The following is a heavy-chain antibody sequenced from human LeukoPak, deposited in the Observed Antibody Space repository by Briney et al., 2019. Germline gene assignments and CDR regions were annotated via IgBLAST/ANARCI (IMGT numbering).Heavy chain of an antibody. CDR2: ISGSGGST. J-gene: IGHJ4*02. Sequence: GGSLRLSCAASGFTFSSYAMSWVRQAPGKGLEWVSAISGSGGSTYYADSVKGRFTISRDNSKNTLYLQMNSLRAEDTAAYYCAKGNFDWLSGEDYWGQGTLVTVSS. D-gene: IGHD3-9*01. CDR1: GFTFSSYA. V-gene: IGHV3-23*01. CDR3: AKGNFDWLSGEDY.